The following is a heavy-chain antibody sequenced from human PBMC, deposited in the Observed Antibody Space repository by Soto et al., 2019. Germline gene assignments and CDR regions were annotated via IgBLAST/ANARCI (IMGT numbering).Heavy chain of an antibody. CDR1: GGSISSGAYY. CDR2: IYYSGST. J-gene: IGHJ4*02. Sequence: SETLSLTCTVSGGSISSGAYYWSWIRQHPGKGLEWIGYIYYSGSTFYNPSLKSRLAISIDTSKNQFSLKLASVTAADTAVYYCAENGETGDGLAFDYWGRGSLVTVS. D-gene: IGHD3-10*01. V-gene: IGHV4-31*03. CDR3: AENGETGDGLAFDY.